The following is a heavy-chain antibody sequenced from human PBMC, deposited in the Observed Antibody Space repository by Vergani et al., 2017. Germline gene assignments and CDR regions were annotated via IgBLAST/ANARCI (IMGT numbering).Heavy chain of an antibody. D-gene: IGHD3-10*01. CDR1: GGSISSSNW. J-gene: IGHJ4*02. V-gene: IGHV4-4*02. CDR3: ARGGDGSGSYYTLDY. CDR2: IYHSGST. Sequence: QVQLQQWGAGLLKPSETLSLTCAVSGGSISSSNWWSWVRQPPGKGLEWIGEIYHSGSTNYNPSLKSRVTISVDTSKNQFSLKLSSVTAADTAVYYCARGGDGSGSYYTLDYWGQGTLVTVSS.